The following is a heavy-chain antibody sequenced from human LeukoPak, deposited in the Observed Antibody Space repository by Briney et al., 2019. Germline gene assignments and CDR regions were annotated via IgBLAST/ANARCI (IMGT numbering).Heavy chain of an antibody. D-gene: IGHD5-24*01. CDR2: IYYSGST. V-gene: IGHV4-39*01. J-gene: IGHJ5*02. CDR1: GGSISSSSYY. CDR3: ARSNIGLQHAWFDP. Sequence: SETLSLTCTVSGGSISSSSYYWGWIRQPPGKGLEWIGSIYYSGSTYYNPSLKSRVTISVDTSKNQFSLKLSSVTAADTAVYYCARSNIGLQHAWFDPWGQGTLVTVSS.